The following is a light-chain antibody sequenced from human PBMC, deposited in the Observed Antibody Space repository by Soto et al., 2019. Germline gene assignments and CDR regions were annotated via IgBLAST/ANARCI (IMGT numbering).Light chain of an antibody. J-gene: IGLJ1*01. Sequence: QPALTQPASVSGSPGQSITIFCTGTSTDVGRYNYVSWYQQHPGKAPKLMVYDVSNRPSWVSNRFSGSKSGITASLTISGLQAEDEADYYCTSYTSDSTYVFGTGTKVTVL. V-gene: IGLV2-14*01. CDR3: TSYTSDSTYV. CDR1: STDVGRYNY. CDR2: DVS.